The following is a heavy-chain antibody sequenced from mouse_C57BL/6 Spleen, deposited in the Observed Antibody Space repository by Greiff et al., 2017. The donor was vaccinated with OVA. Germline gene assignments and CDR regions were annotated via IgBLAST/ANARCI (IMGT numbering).Heavy chain of an antibody. V-gene: IGHV1-69*01. D-gene: IGHD1-3*01. J-gene: IGHJ4*01. CDR3: ARRRKGYAMDY. CDR1: GYTFTSYW. Sequence: QVQLQQPGAELVMPGASVKLSCKASGYTFTSYWMHWVKQRPGQGLEWIGEIDPSDSYTTYNQKFKGKSTLTVDQSSSTSYMQLSSLTSEDAAVYYGARRRKGYAMDYWGQGTSVTVSS. CDR2: IDPSDSYT.